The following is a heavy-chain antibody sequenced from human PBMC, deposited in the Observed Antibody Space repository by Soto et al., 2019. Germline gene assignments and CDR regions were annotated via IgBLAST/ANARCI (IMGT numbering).Heavy chain of an antibody. CDR1: GPSFTTYW. CDR2: IYPGDSDT. D-gene: IGHD4-17*01. Sequence: RGESLKISCKGSGPSFTTYWIGWVRQMPGKGLEWMGIIYPGDSDTRYSPSFQGQVTISADKSISTAYLQWSSLKASDTAMYYCARRTTSRFDPWGQGTLVTVSS. V-gene: IGHV5-51*01. J-gene: IGHJ5*02. CDR3: ARRTTSRFDP.